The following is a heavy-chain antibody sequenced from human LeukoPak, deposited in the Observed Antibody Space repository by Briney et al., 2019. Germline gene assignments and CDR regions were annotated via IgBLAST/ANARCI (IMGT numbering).Heavy chain of an antibody. D-gene: IGHD3-22*01. CDR3: ARAAETMIVVVPFDY. CDR1: GYTFTSYY. J-gene: IGHJ4*02. CDR2: INPSGGST. Sequence: ASVKVSCKASGYTFTSYYMHWVRQAPGQGLEWMGIINPSGGSTSYAQKFQGRVTMTRDMSTSTVYMELSSLRSEDTAVYYCARAAETMIVVVPFDYWDQGTLVTVSS. V-gene: IGHV1-46*01.